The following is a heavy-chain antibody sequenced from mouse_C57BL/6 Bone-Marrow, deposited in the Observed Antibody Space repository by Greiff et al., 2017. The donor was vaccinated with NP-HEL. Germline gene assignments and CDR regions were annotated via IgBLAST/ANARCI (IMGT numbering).Heavy chain of an antibody. Sequence: QVQLKQSGAELVRPGASVKLSCEASGYTFTDYYINWVKQRPGQGLEWIARIYPGSGNTYYNEKFKGKAILTAEKSASHPYLQLRRLTSDDYAVYFCARTGAIDYWGQGTTVTVSS. V-gene: IGHV1-76*01. CDR3: ARTGAIDY. J-gene: IGHJ4*01. CDR1: GYTFTDYY. CDR2: IYPGSGNT.